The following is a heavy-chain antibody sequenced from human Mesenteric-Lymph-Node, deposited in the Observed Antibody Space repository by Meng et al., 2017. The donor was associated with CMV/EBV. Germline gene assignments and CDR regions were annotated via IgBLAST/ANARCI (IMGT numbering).Heavy chain of an antibody. V-gene: IGHV4-59*08. CDR1: GGSISSYY. CDR3: AKHLGGVGATGWFDP. CDR2: IFYSGST. D-gene: IGHD1-26*01. Sequence: SETLSLTCTVSGGSISSYYWSWIRQPPGKGLEWIGYIFYSGSTNYNPSLKSRVTISVDTSKNQFSLKLSSVTAADTAVYYCAKHLGGVGATGWFDPWGQGTLVTVSS. J-gene: IGHJ5*02.